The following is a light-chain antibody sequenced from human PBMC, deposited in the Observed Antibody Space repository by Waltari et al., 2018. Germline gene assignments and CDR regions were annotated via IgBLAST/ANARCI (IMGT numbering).Light chain of an antibody. CDR2: NTT. J-gene: IGLJ3*02. CDR3: VLYMGNGIWV. V-gene: IGLV8-61*01. CDR1: SGSVSTTYY. Sequence: QTVVTQEPSFSVSPGGTVTLTCGLTSGSVSTTYYPSWYQQTPGQAPRTLIYNTTTRSSGVPDRFSGSILGNKAALTITGAQADDESDYYCVLYMGNGIWVFGGGTKLTVL.